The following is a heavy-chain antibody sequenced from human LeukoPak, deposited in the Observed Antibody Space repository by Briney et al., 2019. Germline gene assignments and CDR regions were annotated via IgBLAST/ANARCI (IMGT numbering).Heavy chain of an antibody. CDR2: IYPSDAGT. CDR3: ARRADDYNFADY. D-gene: IGHD5-24*01. Sequence: GESLQISCKGSGYSFTSYWIGWVRQMPGKGLEWGGIIYPSDAGTRYSPSFQGQVTISADKSICTGYLQWSSLKASDTAMYYCARRADDYNFADYWGQGTLVTVSS. CDR1: GYSFTSYW. J-gene: IGHJ4*02. V-gene: IGHV5-51*01.